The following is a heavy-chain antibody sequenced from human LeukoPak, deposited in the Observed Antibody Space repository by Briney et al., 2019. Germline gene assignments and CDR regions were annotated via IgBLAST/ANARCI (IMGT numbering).Heavy chain of an antibody. CDR3: ARAYSETYGLGYYYMDV. CDR2: ISSSSSYI. Sequence: GGSLRLSCAASGFTLKTYSMNWVRQAPGKGLEWVSSISSSSSYIYYADSVKGRFTISRDNAKNSLYLQMNSLRAEDTAVYYCARAYSETYGLGYYYMDVWGKGTTVTVSS. CDR1: GFTLKTYS. D-gene: IGHD1-26*01. J-gene: IGHJ6*03. V-gene: IGHV3-21*01.